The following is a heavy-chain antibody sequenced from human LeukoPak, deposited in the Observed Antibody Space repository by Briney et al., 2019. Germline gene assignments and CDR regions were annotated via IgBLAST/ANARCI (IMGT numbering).Heavy chain of an antibody. CDR1: GGSFSGYY. V-gene: IGHV4-34*01. Sequence: SETLSLTCAVYGGSFSGYYWSWIRQPPGKGLEWIGEINHSGSTNYNPSLKSRVTISVDTSKNQFSLKLSSVTAADTAVYYCARHRNSPYYYYYYMDVWGKGTTVTVS. CDR3: ARHRNSPYYYYYYMDV. D-gene: IGHD4-23*01. CDR2: INHSGST. J-gene: IGHJ6*03.